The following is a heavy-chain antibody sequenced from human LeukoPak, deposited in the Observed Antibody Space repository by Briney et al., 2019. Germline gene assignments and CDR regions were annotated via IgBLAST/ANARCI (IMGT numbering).Heavy chain of an antibody. Sequence: GGSLRLSCAASGFNFSNYDMHWVRQAPGKELEWVAFIRYDGSDKYYADSVKGRFTISRDNFKNTLYLQIYSLRTEDTAVYYCAKGDTSWGQGTLVTVSS. J-gene: IGHJ5*02. V-gene: IGHV3-30*02. D-gene: IGHD2-21*02. CDR1: GFNFSNYD. CDR3: AKGDTS. CDR2: IRYDGSDK.